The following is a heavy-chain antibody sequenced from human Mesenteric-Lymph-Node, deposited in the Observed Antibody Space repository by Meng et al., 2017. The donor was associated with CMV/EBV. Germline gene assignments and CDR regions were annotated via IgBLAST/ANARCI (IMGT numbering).Heavy chain of an antibody. V-gene: IGHV5-51*01. CDR1: GYIFTDYW. J-gene: IGHJ6*02. Sequence: KVSCKSSGYIFTDYWIGWVRQMPGKGLEWMGIIYPGDSETRYSPSLQGQVTISADTSITTAYLQWSSLKASDTAMYYCARQVGYGYNYYYYGMDVWGQGTTVTVSS. CDR2: IYPGDSET. CDR3: ARQVGYGYNYYYYGMDV. D-gene: IGHD5-18*01.